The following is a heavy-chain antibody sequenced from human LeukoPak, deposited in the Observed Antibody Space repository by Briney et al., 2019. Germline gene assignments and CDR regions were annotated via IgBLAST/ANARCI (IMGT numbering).Heavy chain of an antibody. V-gene: IGHV1-18*01. J-gene: IGHJ4*02. CDR2: ISAYNGNT. CDR1: GYTFTSYG. D-gene: IGHD3-9*01. Sequence: ASVKVSCKASGYTFTSYGISWVRQAPGQGLEWMGWISAYNGNTNYAQKLQGRVTMTTDTSTSTAYMELRSLRSDDTAVYYCARALPRSYAILTGYYPDGDYWGQGTLVTVSS. CDR3: ARALPRSYAILTGYYPDGDY.